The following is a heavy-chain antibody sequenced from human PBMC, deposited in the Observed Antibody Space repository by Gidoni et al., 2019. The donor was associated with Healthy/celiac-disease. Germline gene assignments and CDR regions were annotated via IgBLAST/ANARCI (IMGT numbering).Heavy chain of an antibody. Sequence: QLQLQESGPGLVKPSETLSLTCTVSGGSISSSSDYWGWIRQPPGTGLEWIGSIYYSGSTYYNPSLKSRVTISVDTSKNQFSLKLSSVTAADTAVYYCARHRCNSTSCYVHLWFDPWGQGTLVTASS. J-gene: IGHJ5*02. CDR1: GGSISSSSDY. D-gene: IGHD2-2*01. CDR2: IYYSGST. V-gene: IGHV4-39*01. CDR3: ARHRCNSTSCYVHLWFDP.